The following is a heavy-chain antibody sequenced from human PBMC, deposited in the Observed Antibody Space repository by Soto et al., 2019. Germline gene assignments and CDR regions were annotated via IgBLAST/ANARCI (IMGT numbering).Heavy chain of an antibody. D-gene: IGHD3-10*01. CDR2: IYYSGST. J-gene: IGHJ4*02. V-gene: IGHV4-59*08. CDR1: GGSISSYY. Sequence: SETLSLTYTVSGGSISSYYWSWIRQPPGKGLEWIGYIYYSGSTNYNPSLKSRVTISVDTSKNQFSLKLNSMTAADTAVYYCARHNYGSGSTYFDYWGQGTLVTVPS. CDR3: ARHNYGSGSTYFDY.